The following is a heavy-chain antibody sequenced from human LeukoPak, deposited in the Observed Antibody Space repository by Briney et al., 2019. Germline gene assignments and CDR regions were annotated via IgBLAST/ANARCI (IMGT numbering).Heavy chain of an antibody. CDR3: ARQRGQLGILDY. V-gene: IGHV5-51*01. CDR1: GCSFTSYW. Sequence: GEALMISCKCSGCSFTSYWIGWVRQTPGNGLEWVGIIYPGDSDTRYSPSFQGQVTISADKSISTAYLQWSSLKASDTAMYYCARQRGQLGILDYWGQGTLVTVSS. D-gene: IGHD7-27*01. J-gene: IGHJ4*02. CDR2: IYPGDSDT.